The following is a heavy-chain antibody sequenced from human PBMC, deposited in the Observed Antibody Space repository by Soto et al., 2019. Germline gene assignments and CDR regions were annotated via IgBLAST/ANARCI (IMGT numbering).Heavy chain of an antibody. CDR1: GFSLSTSGVG. Sequence: QITLKESGPTLVKPTQTLTLTCTFSGFSLSTSGVGVGWIRQPPGKALDCLALIYWDDDKRYSPSLKSRPPITKDTTNNQVVLTKPNMDPVDTATYSCAHRRFEYIYGSYSVGFYYWGQGTLVTVSS. V-gene: IGHV2-5*02. J-gene: IGHJ4*02. D-gene: IGHD3-16*01. CDR2: IYWDDDK. CDR3: AHRRFEYIYGSYSVGFYY.